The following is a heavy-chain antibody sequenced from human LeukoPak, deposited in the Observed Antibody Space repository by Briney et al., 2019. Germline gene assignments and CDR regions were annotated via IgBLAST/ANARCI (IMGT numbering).Heavy chain of an antibody. Sequence: SLRLSCAASGFTFDDYAMHWVRQAPGKGLEWVSGISWNSGSIGYADSVKGRFTIPRDNAKNSLYLQMNSLRAEDTAVYYCARDWSSSSWYEGYFDYWGQGTLVTVSS. CDR1: GFTFDDYA. CDR3: ARDWSSSSWYEGYFDY. J-gene: IGHJ4*02. CDR2: ISWNSGSI. D-gene: IGHD6-13*01. V-gene: IGHV3-9*01.